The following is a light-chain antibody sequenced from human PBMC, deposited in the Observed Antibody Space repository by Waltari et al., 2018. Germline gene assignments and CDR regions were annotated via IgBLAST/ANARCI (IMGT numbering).Light chain of an antibody. V-gene: IGKV1-39*01. CDR1: QSISSY. CDR3: QQSYSTPWS. Sequence: DIQMTQSPSPLSASGGDRVTITCRASQSISSYLHWYQQKPGKAPKLLIYAASSLQSGVPSRFSGSGSGTDCTLTIISLQTEDFATYYCQQSYSTPWSFGQGTKVEIK. J-gene: IGKJ1*01. CDR2: AAS.